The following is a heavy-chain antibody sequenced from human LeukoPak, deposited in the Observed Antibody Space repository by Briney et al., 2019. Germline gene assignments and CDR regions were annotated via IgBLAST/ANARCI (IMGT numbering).Heavy chain of an antibody. Sequence: PSETLSLTCTVSGGSISSSSYYWGWIRQPPGKGLEWIGSIYYSGSTYYNPSLKSRVTISVDTSKNQFSLKLSSVTAADTAVYYCARRLAYYYGSGAYYFDYWGQGTLVTVSS. CDR3: ARRLAYYYGSGAYYFDY. J-gene: IGHJ4*02. D-gene: IGHD3-10*01. V-gene: IGHV4-39*07. CDR1: GGSISSSSYY. CDR2: IYYSGST.